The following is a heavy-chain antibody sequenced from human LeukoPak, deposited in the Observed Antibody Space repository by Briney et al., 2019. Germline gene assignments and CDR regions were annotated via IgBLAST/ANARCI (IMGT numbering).Heavy chain of an antibody. D-gene: IGHD6-13*01. CDR2: IIPIFGTA. J-gene: IGHJ4*02. CDR3: ARDFRAAAGKVDY. Sequence: SVKVSCKASGGTFSSYAISWVRQAPGQGLEWMGGIIPIFGTANYAQKLQGRVTMTTDTSTSTAYMELRSLRSDDTAVYYCARDFRAAAGKVDYWGQGTLVTVSS. V-gene: IGHV1-69*05. CDR1: GGTFSSYA.